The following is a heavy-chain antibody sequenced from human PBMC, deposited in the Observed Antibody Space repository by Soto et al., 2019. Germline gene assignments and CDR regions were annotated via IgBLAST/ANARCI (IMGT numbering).Heavy chain of an antibody. V-gene: IGHV1-69*13. CDR3: ARDPANWFDP. Sequence: SVKVSCKASGGTFSSYAISWVRQAPGQGLEWIGGIIPIFGTANYAQKFQGRVTITADESTSTAYMELSSLRSEDTAVYYCARDPANWFDPWGQGTLVTVSS. J-gene: IGHJ5*02. CDR1: GGTFSSYA. CDR2: IIPIFGTA.